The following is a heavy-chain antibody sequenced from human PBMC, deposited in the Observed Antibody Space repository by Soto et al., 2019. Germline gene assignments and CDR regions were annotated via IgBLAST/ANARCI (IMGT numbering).Heavy chain of an antibody. CDR2: IYYSGGT. CDR1: GASIRSFY. J-gene: IGHJ4*01. D-gene: IGHD3-22*01. CDR3: ARDGNHYDTSGYYSV. V-gene: IGHV4-59*01. Sequence: SETLSLTCSVSGASIRSFYWSWIRQTPGKGLEWIAYIYYSGGTNYNPSLESRVTISVDTSKNQFSLKLSSVTATDTAFYYCARDGNHYDTSGYYSVWGQGILVTVSS.